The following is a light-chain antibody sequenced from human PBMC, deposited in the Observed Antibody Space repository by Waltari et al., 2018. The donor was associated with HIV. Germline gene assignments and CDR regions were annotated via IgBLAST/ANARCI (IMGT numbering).Light chain of an antibody. CDR1: QSVSSNS. Sequence: EIVLTQSPGTLSLSPGEGATLSCRASQSVSSNSIAWYQQKPGQAPRLLIYGASSRATGIADRFSGSGSGTEFTLTISRLEPDDFAVYFCQQYDTSPFTFGPGTTVEIK. CDR3: QQYDTSPFT. J-gene: IGKJ3*01. V-gene: IGKV3-20*01. CDR2: GAS.